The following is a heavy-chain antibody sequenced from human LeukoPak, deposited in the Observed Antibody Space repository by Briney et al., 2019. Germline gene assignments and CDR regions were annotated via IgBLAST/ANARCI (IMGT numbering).Heavy chain of an antibody. J-gene: IGHJ4*02. V-gene: IGHV3-30*18. CDR1: GFTFSSYG. Sequence: GGSLRLSCAASGFTFSSYGMHRVRQAPGKGLEWVAVISYDGSNKYYADSVKGRFTISRDNSKNTLYLQMNSLRGEDTAVYYCAELLSDGDYWGQGTLVTVSS. D-gene: IGHD1-26*01. CDR3: AELLSDGDY. CDR2: ISYDGSNK.